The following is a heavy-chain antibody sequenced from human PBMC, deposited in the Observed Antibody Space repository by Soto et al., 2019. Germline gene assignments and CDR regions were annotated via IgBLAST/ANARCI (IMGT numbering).Heavy chain of an antibody. CDR1: GGTFSSYA. J-gene: IGHJ6*02. D-gene: IGHD2-15*01. CDR2: IIPIFGTA. Sequence: QVQLVQSGAEVKKPGSSVKVSCKASGGTFSSYAISWVRQAPGQGLEWMGGIIPIFGTANYAQKFQGRVTITADESTSTAYMELSSLRSEDTAVYSCAGDVVVVAATSIQDYYGMDVWGQGTTVTVSS. CDR3: AGDVVVVAATSIQDYYGMDV. V-gene: IGHV1-69*01.